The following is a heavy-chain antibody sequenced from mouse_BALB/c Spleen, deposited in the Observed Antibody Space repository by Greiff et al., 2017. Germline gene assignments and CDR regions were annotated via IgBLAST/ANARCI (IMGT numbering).Heavy chain of an antibody. CDR1: GFTFSSYD. CDR2: ISSGGSYT. J-gene: IGHJ1*01. V-gene: IGHV5-9-4*01. CDR3: ARVYDGYYGYFDV. Sequence: EVHLVESGGGLVKPGRSLKLSCAASGFTFSSYDMSWVRQSPEKRLEWVAEISSGGSYTYYADTVTGRFTISRDNAKNILYLEMSSLWCEGTAMYYCARVYDGYYGYFDVWGAGTNPTVSS. D-gene: IGHD2-3*01.